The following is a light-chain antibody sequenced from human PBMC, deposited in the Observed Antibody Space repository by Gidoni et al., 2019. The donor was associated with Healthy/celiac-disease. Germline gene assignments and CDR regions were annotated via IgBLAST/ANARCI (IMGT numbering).Light chain of an antibody. CDR1: NIGSKS. CDR3: QVWDSSSDRPYV. Sequence: SYLLTQQPPVSVAPGKKARTTCGGTNIGSKSGHWYQQKPGQAPVLVIYYDSDRPSGIPERFSGYNSGNTATLTISRVEDGDEADYYCQVWDSSSDRPYVFGTGTKVTVL. CDR2: YDS. V-gene: IGLV3-21*04. J-gene: IGLJ1*01.